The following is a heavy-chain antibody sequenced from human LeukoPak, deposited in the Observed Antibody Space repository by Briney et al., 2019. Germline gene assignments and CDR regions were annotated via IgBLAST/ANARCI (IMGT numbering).Heavy chain of an antibody. J-gene: IGHJ4*02. D-gene: IGHD3-10*01. CDR2: IKSKIDGGTT. CDR1: GFTFSNAW. CDR3: TTVKFGELSSHFDY. V-gene: IGHV3-15*01. Sequence: GGSLRLSCAVSGFTFSNAWMSWVRQAPGKGLEWVGRIKSKIDGGTTDYAAPVRGRFTILRDESKNTLYLQMSRLKTEDTAVYYCTTVKFGELSSHFDYWGQGTLVTVSS.